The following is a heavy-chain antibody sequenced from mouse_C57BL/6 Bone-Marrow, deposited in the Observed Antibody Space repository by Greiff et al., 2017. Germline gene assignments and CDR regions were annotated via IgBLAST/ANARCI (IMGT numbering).Heavy chain of an antibody. CDR2: IRNKANGYTT. V-gene: IGHV7-3*01. J-gene: IGHJ4*01. D-gene: IGHD1-1*01. CDR1: GFTFTDYY. Sequence: EVKVVESGGGLVQPGGSLSLSCAASGFTFTDYYMSWVRQPPGKALEWLGFIRNKANGYTTEYSASVKGRFTISRDNSQSILYLQMNALRAEDSATYYCASVITTDYAMDYWGQGTSVTVSS. CDR3: ASVITTDYAMDY.